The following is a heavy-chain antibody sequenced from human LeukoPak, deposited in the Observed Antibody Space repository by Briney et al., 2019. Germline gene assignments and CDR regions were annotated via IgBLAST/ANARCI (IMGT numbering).Heavy chain of an antibody. Sequence: GGALRLSCAASGFTFSSYAMSWVGQARGKGGEGVAVIIVIGCTTYYADSVKGRFTISRDNSKNPLYLQMNSLRAEDTAVYYCAKASGYGGNSANFDYWGQGTLVTVSS. J-gene: IGHJ4*02. V-gene: IGHV3-23*01. CDR2: IIVIGCTT. D-gene: IGHD4-23*01. CDR3: AKASGYGGNSANFDY. CDR1: GFTFSSYA.